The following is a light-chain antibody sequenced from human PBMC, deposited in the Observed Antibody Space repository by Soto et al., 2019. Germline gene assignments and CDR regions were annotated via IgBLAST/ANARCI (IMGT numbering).Light chain of an antibody. V-gene: IGKV1-5*01. CDR2: DAS. CDR1: QSISSW. CDR3: QQYGT. J-gene: IGKJ1*01. Sequence: IQMTQSPSTLSASVGDRVTITCRASQSISSWLAWYQQKPGKAPKLLIYDASTLASGVPSRFSGSGSGPEFTLTISNLQPDDFATYYCQQYGTFGQGTKVDIK.